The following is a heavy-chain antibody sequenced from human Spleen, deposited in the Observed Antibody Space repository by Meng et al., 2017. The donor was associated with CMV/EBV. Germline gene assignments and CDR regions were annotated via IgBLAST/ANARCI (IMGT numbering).Heavy chain of an antibody. CDR3: AMASSLVVIATQGGFDY. CDR2: INPNDGVT. D-gene: IGHD2-2*01. J-gene: IGHJ4*02. Sequence: ASVKVSCKASGYTFTAYYIHWVRQAPGQGLEWVAWINPNDGVTNFIEKFQGRVTMTEDTSTDTAYMELSSLRSEETAVYYCAMASSLVVIATQGGFDYWGQGTLVTVSS. V-gene: IGHV1-2*02. CDR1: GYTFTAYY.